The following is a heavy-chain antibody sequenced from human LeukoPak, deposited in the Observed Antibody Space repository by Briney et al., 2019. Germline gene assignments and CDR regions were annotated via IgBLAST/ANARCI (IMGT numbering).Heavy chain of an antibody. J-gene: IGHJ5*02. CDR2: ISGSGGST. V-gene: IGHV3-23*01. D-gene: IGHD6-19*01. CDR3: AKAQPKYSSGWYGWFDP. CDR1: GFTFSSYG. Sequence: PGGSLRLSCAASGFTFSSYGMSWVRQAPGKGLEWVSAISGSGGSTYYADSAKGRFTISRYNSKNTLYLQMNSLRAEDTAVYYCAKAQPKYSSGWYGWFDPWGQGTLVTVSS.